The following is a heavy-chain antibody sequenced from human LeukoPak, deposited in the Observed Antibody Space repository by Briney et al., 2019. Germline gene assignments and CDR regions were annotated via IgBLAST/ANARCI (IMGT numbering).Heavy chain of an antibody. J-gene: IGHJ5*02. CDR1: GGSFSGYY. Sequence: PSETLSLTCAVYGGSFSGYYWSWIRQPPGKGLEWIGEINHSGSTNYNPSLKSRVTISVDTSKNQFSLKLSSVTAADTAVCYCARGPRWFDPWGQGTLVTVSS. V-gene: IGHV4-34*01. CDR2: INHSGST. CDR3: ARGPRWFDP.